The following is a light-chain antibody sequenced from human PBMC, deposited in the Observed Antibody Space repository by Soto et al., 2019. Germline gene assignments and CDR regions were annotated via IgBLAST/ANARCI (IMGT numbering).Light chain of an antibody. V-gene: IGKV3-15*01. CDR3: QQYKNWPPIT. CDR1: QSLSSS. Sequence: EIVMTQSPATLSVSPGEGASRSCRASQSLSSSLAWYQQKPGQAPRLLIYGASTRATGIPARFSGSGSGTEFTLTISSLQSEDFAVYYCQQYKNWPPITFGQGTRLEIK. J-gene: IGKJ5*01. CDR2: GAS.